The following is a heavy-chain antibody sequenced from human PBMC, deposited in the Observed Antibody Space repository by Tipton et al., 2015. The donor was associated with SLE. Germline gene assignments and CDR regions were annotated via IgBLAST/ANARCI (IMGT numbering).Heavy chain of an antibody. CDR3: ARGGSIWSDVFDV. CDR2: IYYSGDT. D-gene: IGHD3-10*01. CDR1: GASISSGTYY. J-gene: IGHJ3*01. V-gene: IGHV4-31*03. Sequence: TLSLTCTVSGASISSGTYYWSWIRQYPGRGLEWIGYIYYSGDTYYNPSLRTRVTISVDTSKNQLSLTVNSVTAADTAVYYCARGGSIWSDVFDVWGQGTMVTVPS.